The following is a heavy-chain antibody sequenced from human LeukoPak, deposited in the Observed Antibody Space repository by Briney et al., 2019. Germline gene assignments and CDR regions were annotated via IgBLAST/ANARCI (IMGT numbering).Heavy chain of an antibody. CDR1: GGSFSGYY. D-gene: IGHD2-15*01. J-gene: IGHJ4*02. CDR2: INHSGST. V-gene: IGHV4-34*01. CDR3: ATETPYYFDY. Sequence: PSETLSLTCAVYGGSFSGYYWSWIRQPPGKGLEWIGEINHSGSTNYNPSLKSRVTISVDTSKNQFSLKLSSVTAADTAVYYCATETPYYFDYWGQGTLVTVSS.